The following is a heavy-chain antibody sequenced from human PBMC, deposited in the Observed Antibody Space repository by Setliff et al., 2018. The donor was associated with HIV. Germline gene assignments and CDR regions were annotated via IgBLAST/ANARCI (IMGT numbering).Heavy chain of an antibody. Sequence: SGGSLRLSCAASGFIFSKYAMSWVRQAPGKGLEWVSAITHNGANTYYANSVKGRFTISRDNSKNTLFLQMNDLRAEDTAVYYCANDGRGDYWGQGTLVTVSS. J-gene: IGHJ4*02. CDR3: ANDGRGDY. CDR1: GFIFSKYA. D-gene: IGHD3-10*01. V-gene: IGHV3-23*01. CDR2: ITHNGANT.